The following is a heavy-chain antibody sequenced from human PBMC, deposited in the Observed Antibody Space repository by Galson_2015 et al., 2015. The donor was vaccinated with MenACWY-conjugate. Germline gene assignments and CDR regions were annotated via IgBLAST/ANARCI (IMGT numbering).Heavy chain of an antibody. J-gene: IGHJ6*02. CDR3: ARGTVVVVGARVSLFFYGMDV. CDR2: IYYSGST. CDR1: GGSISSYY. Sequence: SETLSLPCPVSGGSISSYYWSWIRQPPGKGLEWIGYIYYSGSTNYNPSLKSRVTISVDTSKNQFSLKLSSVTAADTAVYYCARGTVVVVGARVSLFFYGMDVWGQGDPGTVSS. D-gene: IGHD2-15*01. V-gene: IGHV4-59*08.